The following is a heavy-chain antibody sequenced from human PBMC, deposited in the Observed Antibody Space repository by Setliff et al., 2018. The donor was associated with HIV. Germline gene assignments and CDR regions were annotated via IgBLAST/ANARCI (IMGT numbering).Heavy chain of an antibody. CDR3: ARTPEDYDQYFFDR. Sequence: KPSETLSLTCTVSDDPINSFYWSWIRQPPGKGLEWIGYIYISGSTNYNPSLEGRVTISVDTSKNQFSLKLSSVTAADTAVYYCARTPEDYDQYFFDRWGQGTLVTVSS. V-gene: IGHV4-4*09. D-gene: IGHD3-22*01. J-gene: IGHJ4*02. CDR1: DDPINSFY. CDR2: IYISGST.